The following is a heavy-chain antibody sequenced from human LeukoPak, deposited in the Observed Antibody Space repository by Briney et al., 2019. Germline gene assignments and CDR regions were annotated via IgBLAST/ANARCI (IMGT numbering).Heavy chain of an antibody. D-gene: IGHD3-22*01. CDR3: AKLSNDSSAYYPAGLLDY. CDR1: GFTFSSYA. J-gene: IGHJ4*02. Sequence: GWSLRLSCPASGFTFSSYAMSWVRQAPGKGLAWVSAISGSGGSTYYADSVKDRFTISRDNSKNALYLQMNRLKAKDTAVYYCAKLSNDSSAYYPAGLLDYWGQGTLVTVSS. V-gene: IGHV3-23*01. CDR2: ISGSGGST.